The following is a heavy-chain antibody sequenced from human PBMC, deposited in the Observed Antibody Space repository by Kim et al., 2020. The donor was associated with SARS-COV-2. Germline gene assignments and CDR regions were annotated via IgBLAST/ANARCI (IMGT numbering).Heavy chain of an antibody. Sequence: SETLSLTCTVSGGSISSSSYYWGWIRQPPGKGLEWIGSIYYSGSTYYNPSLKSRVTISVDTSKNQFSLKLSSVTAADTAVYYCARQFIGIAVAGTRFQPNFDYWGQGTLVTVAS. V-gene: IGHV4-39*01. CDR1: GGSISSSSYY. CDR3: ARQFIGIAVAGTRFQPNFDY. D-gene: IGHD6-19*01. J-gene: IGHJ4*02. CDR2: IYYSGST.